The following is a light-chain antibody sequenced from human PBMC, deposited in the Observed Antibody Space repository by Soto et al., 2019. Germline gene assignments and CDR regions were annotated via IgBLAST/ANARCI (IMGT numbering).Light chain of an antibody. CDR3: QQLFGT. CDR1: QSISSW. Sequence: DIQMTQSPSTLSASVGDRVTITCRASQSISSWLAWYQQKPGKAPKLLIYDASSLESGVPSRFSGSGSGTEFTLTISSLQPDDFATYYCQQLFGTFSQGTKVDIK. V-gene: IGKV1-5*01. J-gene: IGKJ1*01. CDR2: DAS.